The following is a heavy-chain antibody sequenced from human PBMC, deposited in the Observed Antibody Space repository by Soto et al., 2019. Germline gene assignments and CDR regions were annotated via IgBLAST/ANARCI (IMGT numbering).Heavy chain of an antibody. CDR2: INHSGIT. CDR1: GGSFSGYY. J-gene: IGHJ5*02. Sequence: QVQLQQWGAGLLKPSETLSLTCAVYGGSFSGYYWSWIRQPPGKGLEWIGEINHSGITNYNQSLKIRVTISVSTSKNQFSLKLSSVTAADTAVYYCARGSVVATIGLRRRWFDPWGQGTLVTVSS. CDR3: ARGSVVATIGLRRRWFDP. V-gene: IGHV4-34*01. D-gene: IGHD5-12*01.